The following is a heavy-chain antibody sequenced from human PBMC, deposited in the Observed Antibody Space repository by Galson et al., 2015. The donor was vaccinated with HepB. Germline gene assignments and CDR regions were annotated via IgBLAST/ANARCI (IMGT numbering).Heavy chain of an antibody. V-gene: IGHV1-18*04. D-gene: IGHD3-10*01. Sequence: SVKVSCKASGYTFTSYGISWVRQAPGQGLEWMGWISAYNGNTNYAQKLQGRVTMTTDTSTSTAYMELRSLRSDDTAVYYCARERGSLWFGEPGDYWGQGTLVTVSS. CDR1: GYTFTSYG. CDR2: ISAYNGNT. CDR3: ARERGSLWFGEPGDY. J-gene: IGHJ4*02.